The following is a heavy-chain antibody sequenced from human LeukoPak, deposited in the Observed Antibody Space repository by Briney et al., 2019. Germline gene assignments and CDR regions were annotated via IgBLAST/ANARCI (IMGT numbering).Heavy chain of an antibody. V-gene: IGHV5-51*01. CDR1: GYTFTSYW. Sequence: KVSCKASGYTFTSYWIGWVRQMPGKGLEWMGIIYPGDSDTRYSPSFQGQVTISADKSISTAYLQWSSLKASDTAMYYCARLGIAVAGTGGRWFDPWGQGTLVTVSS. CDR3: ARLGIAVAGTGGRWFDP. J-gene: IGHJ5*02. CDR2: IYPGDSDT. D-gene: IGHD6-19*01.